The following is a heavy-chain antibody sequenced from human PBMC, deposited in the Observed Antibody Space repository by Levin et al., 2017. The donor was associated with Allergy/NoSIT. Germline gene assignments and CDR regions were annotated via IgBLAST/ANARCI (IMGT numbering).Heavy chain of an antibody. V-gene: IGHV3-30*18. CDR2: ISYDVSNK. CDR3: AKDLPGSGWYRLVDY. Sequence: PGGSLRLSCAASGFTFSSYGMHWVRQAPGKGLEWVAIISYDVSNKYYADSVKGRFTISRDNSKNTLYLQMSSLRAEDTAVYYCAKDLPGSGWYRLVDYWGQGTRVTVSS. J-gene: IGHJ4*02. D-gene: IGHD6-19*01. CDR1: GFTFSSYG.